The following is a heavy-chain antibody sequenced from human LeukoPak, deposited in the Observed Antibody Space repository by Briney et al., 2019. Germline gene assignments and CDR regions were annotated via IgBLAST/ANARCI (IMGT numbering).Heavy chain of an antibody. J-gene: IGHJ2*01. D-gene: IGHD4-23*01. CDR2: IYYSGST. V-gene: IGHV4-39*01. Sequence: PSETLSLTCTVSGGSISSSSYYWGWIRQPPGKGLEWIGSIYYSGSTYYNPSLKSRVTISVDTSKNQFSLRLSSVTAADTAVYYCARHLGGGNSVWYFDLWGRGTLVTVSS. CDR3: ARHLGGGNSVWYFDL. CDR1: GGSISSSSYY.